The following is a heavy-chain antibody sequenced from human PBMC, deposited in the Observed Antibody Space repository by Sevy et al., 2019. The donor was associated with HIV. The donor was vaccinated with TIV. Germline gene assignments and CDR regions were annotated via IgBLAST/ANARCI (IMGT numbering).Heavy chain of an antibody. CDR3: SRDFRLRGYSSGCFDH. Sequence: ASVKVSCKASGYTFTGQYIHWVRQAPGQGLEWMGWINPKSGDTNYSQEFQGRVTMTRDTSISTAYMELSGLKSDDTAVYYCSRDFRLRGYSSGCFDHWGQGTLVTVSS. CDR2: INPKSGDT. J-gene: IGHJ4*02. V-gene: IGHV1-2*02. D-gene: IGHD5-12*01. CDR1: GYTFTGQY.